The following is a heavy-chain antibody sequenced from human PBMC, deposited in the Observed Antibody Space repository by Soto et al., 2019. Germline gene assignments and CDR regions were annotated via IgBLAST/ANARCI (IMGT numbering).Heavy chain of an antibody. CDR2: ITSDGDST. CDR1: GFTFSNYA. D-gene: IGHD2-15*01. J-gene: IGHJ4*01. CDR3: VKGNQLLRYYFAF. V-gene: IGHV3-64D*06. Sequence: EVQLVESGGDLVQPGGSLRLSCSVSGFTFSNYAMHWVRQATGKGLEYISGITSDGDSTWHADSVKDRFTISRDNSKNTLYLQMSSLSVDDTAKYYCVKGNQLLRYYFAFWGPGTLLTVSS.